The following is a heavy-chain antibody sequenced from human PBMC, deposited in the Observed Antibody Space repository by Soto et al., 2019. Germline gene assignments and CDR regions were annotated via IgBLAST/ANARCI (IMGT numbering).Heavy chain of an antibody. D-gene: IGHD6-19*01. CDR1: GFTFSSYG. J-gene: IGHJ4*02. Sequence: PGGSLRLSCAASGFTFSSYGMHWVRQAPGKGLEWVAVIRYDGSNKYYADSVKGRFTISRDNSKNTLYLQMNSLRAEDTAVYYCARVHKAYSSGWFPSQAFDYWGQGTLVTVSS. V-gene: IGHV3-33*01. CDR2: IRYDGSNK. CDR3: ARVHKAYSSGWFPSQAFDY.